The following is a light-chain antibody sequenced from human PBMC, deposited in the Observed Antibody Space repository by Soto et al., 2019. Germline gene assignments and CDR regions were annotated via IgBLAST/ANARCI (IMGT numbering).Light chain of an antibody. Sequence: DIQLTQSPSFLSASVGDRVTITCRASQGISSYLAWYQQKPGKAPKLLIYAASTLQSGVPSRFSGSGSGTEFTLTISSLXXXXFATYYCQQLNSYPFFGGGTKVEIK. CDR3: QQLNSYPF. CDR2: AAS. CDR1: QGISSY. J-gene: IGKJ4*01. V-gene: IGKV1-9*01.